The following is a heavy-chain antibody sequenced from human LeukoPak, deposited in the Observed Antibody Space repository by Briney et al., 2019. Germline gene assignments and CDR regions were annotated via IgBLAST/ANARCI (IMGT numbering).Heavy chain of an antibody. Sequence: SETLSLTCAVSGASISSGDYSWSWIRQPPGKGLEWIGYIYHSGSTYYNPSLKSRVTISVDRSENQFSLKLSSVTAADTAVYYCARAGSCSGGSCYFWFDPWGQGTLVTVSS. CDR1: GASISSGDYS. V-gene: IGHV4-30-2*01. CDR3: ARAGSCSGGSCYFWFDP. D-gene: IGHD2-15*01. CDR2: IYHSGST. J-gene: IGHJ5*02.